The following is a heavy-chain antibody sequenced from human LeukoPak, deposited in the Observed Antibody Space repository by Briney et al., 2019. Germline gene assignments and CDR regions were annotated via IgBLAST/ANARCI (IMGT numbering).Heavy chain of an antibody. J-gene: IGHJ4*02. CDR3: ARAMGGDNSGYRPFDY. D-gene: IGHD3-22*01. V-gene: IGHV4-61*02. CDR2: ISSSGST. CDR1: GDSISSGDYY. Sequence: PSETLSLTCTVSGDSISSGDYYWSWIRQPAGKGLEWIGRISSSGSTNYNPSLKSRVTISVDTSKNQFSLKLSSVTAADTAVYFCARAMGGDNSGYRPFDYRGQGTLVTVSS.